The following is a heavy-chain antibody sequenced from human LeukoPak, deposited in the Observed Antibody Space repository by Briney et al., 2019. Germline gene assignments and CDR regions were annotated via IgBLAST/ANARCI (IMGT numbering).Heavy chain of an antibody. V-gene: IGHV3-23*01. CDR2: ISGIGGST. CDR1: GFTFSSYA. CDR3: CKRYRSTVNSLSFFDF. J-gene: IGHJ4*02. D-gene: IGHD4-11*01. Sequence: GGSLRLSCAASGFTFSSYAMSWVRQAPGKGLEWVSAISGIGGSTYYADSVKGRFTISGDYSKNTLYLQMNRLRAEDTAVYYCCKRYRSTVNSLSFFDFWGQGTLVTVSS.